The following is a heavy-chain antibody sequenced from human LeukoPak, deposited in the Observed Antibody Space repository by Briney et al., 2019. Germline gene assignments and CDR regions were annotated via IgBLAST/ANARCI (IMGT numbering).Heavy chain of an antibody. CDR2: IYYSGST. CDR1: GGSISSYY. J-gene: IGHJ4*02. V-gene: IGHV4-59*12. D-gene: IGHD3-9*01. CDR3: ARVRSRYFDWLLYGLYFDY. Sequence: SETLSLTCTVSGGSISSYYWSWIRQPPGKGLEWIGYIYYSGSTNYNPSLESRVTISVDTSKNQFSLKLTSVTAADTAVYYCARVRSRYFDWLLYGLYFDYWGQGTLVTVSS.